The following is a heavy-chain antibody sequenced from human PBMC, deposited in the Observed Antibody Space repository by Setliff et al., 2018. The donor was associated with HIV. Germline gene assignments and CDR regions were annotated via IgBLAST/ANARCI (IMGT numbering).Heavy chain of an antibody. J-gene: IGHJ4*02. CDR3: AKDQQWQRPHYFDY. D-gene: IGHD6-19*01. V-gene: IGHV3-9*01. Sequence: GGSLRLSCATSGFIFDDYAFHWVRQAPGKGLEWVSGINWNSGTIEYADSVKGRFTISRDNAKNTLYLQMNSLRVEDTAVYYCAKDQQWQRPHYFDYWGQGTLVTVSS. CDR2: INWNSGTI. CDR1: GFIFDDYA.